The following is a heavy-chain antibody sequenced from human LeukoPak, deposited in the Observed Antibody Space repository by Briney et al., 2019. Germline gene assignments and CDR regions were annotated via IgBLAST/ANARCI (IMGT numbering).Heavy chain of an antibody. Sequence: PGGSLRLSCAASGFTFSDYYMSWMRQAPGKGLEWVSYISSSGSTIYYADSVKGRFTISRDNAKNSLYLQMNSLRAEDTAVYYCARDHFMVRGVVDYWGQGTLVTVSS. D-gene: IGHD3-10*01. CDR3: ARDHFMVRGVVDY. J-gene: IGHJ4*02. CDR1: GFTFSDYY. CDR2: ISSSGSTI. V-gene: IGHV3-11*04.